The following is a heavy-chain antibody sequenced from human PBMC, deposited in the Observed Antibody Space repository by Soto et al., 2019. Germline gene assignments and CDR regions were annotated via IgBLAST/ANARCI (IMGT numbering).Heavy chain of an antibody. CDR3: ARELDYDSSGYPLGY. CDR1: GFPVSANS. D-gene: IGHD3-22*01. V-gene: IGHV3-53*01. CDR2: IYSGGKT. J-gene: IGHJ4*02. Sequence: PGGSLRLSCAASGFPVSANSMNWVRQVPGKGLAWVSVIYSGGKTYYADPVKDRFTIARDKSKNTLYLQMNSLRVEDTAVYYCARELDYDSSGYPLGYWGQGTLVTVSS.